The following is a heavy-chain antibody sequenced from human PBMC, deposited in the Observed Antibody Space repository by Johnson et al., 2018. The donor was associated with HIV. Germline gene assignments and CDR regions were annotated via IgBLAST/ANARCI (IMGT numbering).Heavy chain of an antibody. CDR1: GFTFENYG. D-gene: IGHD4-17*01. V-gene: IGHV3-20*04. CDR3: ATLTVRSRAFDL. CDR2: INWNGDTP. J-gene: IGHJ3*01. Sequence: MLLVESGGSVIRPGWSLRLSCVGTGFTFENYGMSWVRQAPGKGLQWVSGINWNGDTPTYADSVTGRFTVSRDNAKRSLYLQLSNLSAEDTALYYCATLTVRSRAFDLWGQGTLVTVSS.